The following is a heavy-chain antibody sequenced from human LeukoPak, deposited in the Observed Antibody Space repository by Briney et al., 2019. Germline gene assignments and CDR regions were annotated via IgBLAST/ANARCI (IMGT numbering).Heavy chain of an antibody. Sequence: GGSLRLSCAASGFTFSSYSMNWVRQAPGKGLVWVSRINSDGRSTSYAGSVKGRFTISRDNAKNTLYLQMNSLRAEDTAVYYCASPIRDGYGFDAFDIWGQGTMVTVSS. CDR2: INSDGRST. V-gene: IGHV3-74*01. D-gene: IGHD5-24*01. CDR3: ASPIRDGYGFDAFDI. J-gene: IGHJ3*02. CDR1: GFTFSSYS.